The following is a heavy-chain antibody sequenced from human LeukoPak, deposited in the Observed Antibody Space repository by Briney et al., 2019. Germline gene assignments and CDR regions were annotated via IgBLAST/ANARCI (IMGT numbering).Heavy chain of an antibody. CDR1: GYTFTGYY. J-gene: IGHJ6*03. D-gene: IGHD1-14*01. CDR2: INPSGGGT. CDR3: ARVGTYTSGVSRMDV. Sequence: ASVKVSCKASGYTFTGYYMHWVRQAPGQGLEWMGIINPSGGGTSYAQKFQGRVTMTRDTSTSTVYMELSSLRSEDTAVYYCARVGTYTSGVSRMDVWGKGTTVTVSS. V-gene: IGHV1-46*01.